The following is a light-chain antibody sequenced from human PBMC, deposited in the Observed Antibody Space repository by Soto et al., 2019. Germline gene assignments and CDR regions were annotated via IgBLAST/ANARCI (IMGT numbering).Light chain of an antibody. V-gene: IGKV3-15*01. Sequence: IVMTQSPATLSVSPGERATLSCRASQSVSSNLAWYQQKPGQAPRLLIYGAYTRATGIPARFSGSGSGTDFTLTISSLQSEDFAVYYCQHYNYWPPKTFGQGTKV. CDR3: QHYNYWPPKT. CDR1: QSVSSN. J-gene: IGKJ1*01. CDR2: GAY.